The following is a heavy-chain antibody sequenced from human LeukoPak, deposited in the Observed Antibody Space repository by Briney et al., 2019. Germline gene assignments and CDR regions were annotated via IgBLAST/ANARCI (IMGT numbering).Heavy chain of an antibody. Sequence: GASVKVSCKASGYTFTSYDGNWVRQATGQGLWWMGWVNPNSGDTAYAQNFQGRVTMTRDTSINTAYMELSSLRSEDTAVYYCARGAWTSSFDYWGQGTLVTVSS. CDR1: GYTFTSYD. D-gene: IGHD6-6*01. CDR2: VNPNSGDT. V-gene: IGHV1-8*01. CDR3: ARGAWTSSFDY. J-gene: IGHJ4*02.